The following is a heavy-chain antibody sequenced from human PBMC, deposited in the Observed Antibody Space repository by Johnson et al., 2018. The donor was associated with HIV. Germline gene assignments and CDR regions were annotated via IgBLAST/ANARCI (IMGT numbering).Heavy chain of an antibody. D-gene: IGHD3-10*01. CDR2: IWFDGMDA. V-gene: IGHV3-30*19. J-gene: IGHJ3*01. CDR3: ATLWFGEVSVYDAFDV. CDR1: GFTFSNYG. Sequence: QVQLVESGGGVVQPGRSLRLSCAASGFTFSNYGMHWVRQAPGKGLAWVAVIWFDGMDAYYADSGKGRFTSSRDNSKNTLYLQMNSLRPEDSAVYYCATLWFGEVSVYDAFDVWGQGTMVTVSS.